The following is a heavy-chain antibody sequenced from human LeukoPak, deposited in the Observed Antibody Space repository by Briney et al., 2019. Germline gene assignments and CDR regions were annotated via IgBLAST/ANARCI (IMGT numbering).Heavy chain of an antibody. J-gene: IGHJ4*02. CDR1: GGSFSGYY. Sequence: PSETLSLTCAVYGGSFSGYYWSWIRQPPGKGLEWIGEINHSGSTNYNPSVKSRVTISVDTSKNQFSLKLSSVTAADTAVYYCARVVAIAAAGTDYFDYWGQGTLVTVSS. CDR2: INHSGST. D-gene: IGHD6-13*01. CDR3: ARVVAIAAAGTDYFDY. V-gene: IGHV4-34*01.